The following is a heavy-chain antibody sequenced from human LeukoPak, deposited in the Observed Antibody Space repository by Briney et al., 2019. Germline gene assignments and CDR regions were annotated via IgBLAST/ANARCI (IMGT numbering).Heavy chain of an antibody. J-gene: IGHJ6*02. V-gene: IGHV1-8*01. D-gene: IGHD3-22*01. CDR2: MNPNSANT. CDR3: ARGLRDYYYSSGKKHVCMDF. CDR1: GYTFSSYY. Sequence: GASVRLSCTASGYTFSSYYINWVRQAPGQGLEWMGWMNPNSANTAYAQKFQGRVTMTRNNYIRTAYMEVGSLRSEATDVYYRARGLRDYYYSSGKKHVCMDFWGQGTTVTVSS.